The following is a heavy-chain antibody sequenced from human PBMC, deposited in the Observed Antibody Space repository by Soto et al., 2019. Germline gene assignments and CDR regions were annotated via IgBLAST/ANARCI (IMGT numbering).Heavy chain of an antibody. J-gene: IGHJ6*03. Sequence: GSLRLSCAASGFTFSSFAMSWVRQAPGKGLEWVSAISGSGGSKYYADSVKGRFTISRDNSKKTLYLQMNSLRAEDTAVYYCAKPSGTIFGVVIRAYYYMDVWGKGTTVTVSS. D-gene: IGHD3-3*01. CDR2: ISGSGGSK. V-gene: IGHV3-23*01. CDR1: GFTFSSFA. CDR3: AKPSGTIFGVVIRAYYYMDV.